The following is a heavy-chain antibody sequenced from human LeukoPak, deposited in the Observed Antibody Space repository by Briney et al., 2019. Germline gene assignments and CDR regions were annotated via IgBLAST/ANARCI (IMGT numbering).Heavy chain of an antibody. D-gene: IGHD5-18*01. CDR2: ISGNGVSA. CDR1: GFIFSSYA. V-gene: IGHV3-23*01. J-gene: IGHJ4*02. Sequence: GGSLRLSCAASGFIFSSYAMNWVRQAPGKGPEWVSAISGNGVSAYYADSVKGRFTISRDNSKNTLHLQMNSLRDEDTAVYYCARRGGDYTPMATMIYFFDYWGQGSLVTVSS. CDR3: ARRGGDYTPMATMIYFFDY.